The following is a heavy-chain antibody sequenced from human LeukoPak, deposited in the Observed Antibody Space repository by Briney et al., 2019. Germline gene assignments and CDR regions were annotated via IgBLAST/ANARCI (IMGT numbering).Heavy chain of an antibody. J-gene: IGHJ6*02. CDR1: GGSISSGGHS. D-gene: IGHD3-3*01. Sequence: SQTLSLTYTVSGGSISSGGHSWSWIRQPPGKGLEWIGYIYHSGSGSTYYNPSLKSRVTISIDKSKNQFSLKLNSVTAADTAVYYCARINDFWSGPTLDVWGQGTTVTVSS. CDR2: IYHSGSGST. CDR3: ARINDFWSGPTLDV. V-gene: IGHV4-30-2*01.